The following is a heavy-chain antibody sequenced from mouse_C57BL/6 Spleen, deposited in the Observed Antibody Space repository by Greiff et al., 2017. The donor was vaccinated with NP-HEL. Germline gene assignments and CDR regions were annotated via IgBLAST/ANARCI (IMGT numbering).Heavy chain of an antibody. J-gene: IGHJ4*01. CDR2: IHPNSGST. Sequence: VQLQQPGAELVKPGASVKLSCKASGYTFTSYWMHWVKQRPGQGLEWIGMIHPNSGSTNYNEKVKSKATLTVDKSSSTAYMQLSSLTSEDSAVYYCARRDYYGSSYAMDYWGQGTSVTVSS. V-gene: IGHV1-64*01. CDR3: ARRDYYGSSYAMDY. D-gene: IGHD1-1*01. CDR1: GYTFTSYW.